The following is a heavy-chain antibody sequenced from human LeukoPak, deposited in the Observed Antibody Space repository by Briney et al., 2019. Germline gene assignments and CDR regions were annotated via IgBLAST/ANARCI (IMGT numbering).Heavy chain of an antibody. D-gene: IGHD3-16*01. CDR2: ISYDGSSE. CDR1: GFIFNNYA. Sequence: GRSLRLSCEASGFIFNNYAMHWVRQAPGKGLEWVAVISYDGSSEKHADSVKGRFTISRDNSKNTLHLHMNSLRSEDTAVYYCAKSRSGNDYVWGSFDYWGQGTLVTVSS. V-gene: IGHV3-30*04. CDR3: AKSRSGNDYVWGSFDY. J-gene: IGHJ4*02.